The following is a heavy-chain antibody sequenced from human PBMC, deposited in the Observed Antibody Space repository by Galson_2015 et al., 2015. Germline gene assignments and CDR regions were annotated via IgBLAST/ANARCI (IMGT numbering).Heavy chain of an antibody. CDR3: VRRPLYSGSYFGYFDY. D-gene: IGHD1-26*01. V-gene: IGHV5-51*01. CDR1: GYSFSIYW. Sequence: QSGAEVKKPGESLEISCTASGYSFSIYWIGWVRQEPGEGLEVVGIIYPSDSETRYSPSFQGPVTISADTSINTAYLQWNSLQTSDTAMYYCVRRPLYSGSYFGYFDYWGQGTLVTVTS. CDR2: IYPSDSET. J-gene: IGHJ4*02.